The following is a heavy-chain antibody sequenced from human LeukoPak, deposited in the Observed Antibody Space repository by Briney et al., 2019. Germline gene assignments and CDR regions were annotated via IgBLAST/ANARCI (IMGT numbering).Heavy chain of an antibody. CDR1: GGSFSGYY. CDR3: ARQTGSGLSILP. Sequence: MASETLSLTCAVYGGSFSGYYWSWIRQPPGKGLEWIGEINHSGNTNYNPSLKSRVTISVDTSKNQFSLKLSSVTAADTAVYYCARQTGSGLSILPGGQGTLVTVSS. CDR2: INHSGNT. D-gene: IGHD3/OR15-3a*01. V-gene: IGHV4-34*01. J-gene: IGHJ4*02.